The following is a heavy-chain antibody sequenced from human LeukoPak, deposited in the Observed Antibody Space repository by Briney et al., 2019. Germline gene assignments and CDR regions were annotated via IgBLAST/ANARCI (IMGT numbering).Heavy chain of an antibody. CDR1: GFTFSSYW. J-gene: IGHJ6*03. D-gene: IGHD6-13*01. CDR3: ARTESGYSSSWYLRHYYYYMDV. Sequence: GGSLRLSCAASGFTFSSYWMSWVRQAPGKGLEWVANIKQDGSEKYYVDSVKGRFTISRDNAKNSLYLQMNSLRAEDTAVYYCARTESGYSSSWYLRHYYYYMDVWGKGATVTVSS. CDR2: IKQDGSEK. V-gene: IGHV3-7*01.